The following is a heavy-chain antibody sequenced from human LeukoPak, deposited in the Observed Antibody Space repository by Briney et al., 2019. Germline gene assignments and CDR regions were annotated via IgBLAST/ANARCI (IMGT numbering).Heavy chain of an antibody. D-gene: IGHD2-15*01. V-gene: IGHV1-18*01. J-gene: IGHJ3*02. CDR2: ISAYNGNT. Sequence: ASVKVSCKASGYTFTSYGISWVRQAPGQGLEWMGWISAYNGNTNYAQKLQGRVTMTTDTSTSTAYMELRSLRSDDTAVYYCASTLLEAAVRGAFDIWGQGTMVTVSS. CDR1: GYTFTSYG. CDR3: ASTLLEAAVRGAFDI.